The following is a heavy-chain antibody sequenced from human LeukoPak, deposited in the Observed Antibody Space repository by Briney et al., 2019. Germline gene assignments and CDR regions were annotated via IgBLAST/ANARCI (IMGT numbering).Heavy chain of an antibody. Sequence: SETLSLTCAVNGGSFSGYYWSWIRQPPGKGLEWIGEINHSGSTNYNPSLKSRVTISVDTSKNQFSLKLSSVTAADTAVYYCARVGYCSSTSRYNAVDYYYGMDVWGQGTTVTVSS. CDR1: GGSFSGYY. CDR2: INHSGST. D-gene: IGHD2-2*02. CDR3: ARVGYCSSTSRYNAVDYYYGMDV. J-gene: IGHJ6*02. V-gene: IGHV4-34*01.